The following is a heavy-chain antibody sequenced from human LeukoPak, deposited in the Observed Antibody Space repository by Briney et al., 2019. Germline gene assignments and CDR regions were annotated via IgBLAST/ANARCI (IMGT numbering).Heavy chain of an antibody. D-gene: IGHD4-17*01. CDR1: GGSISSSSYY. CDR2: IYYSGST. Sequence: SETLSLTCTVSGGSISSSSYYWGWIRQPPGKGLEWIGSIYYSGSTYYNPSLKRRVTMSVDTSKNQFSLKLTSVTAADTAVYYCAGADRHDYGEDYWGQGTLVTVSS. CDR3: AGADRHDYGEDY. V-gene: IGHV4-39*07. J-gene: IGHJ4*02.